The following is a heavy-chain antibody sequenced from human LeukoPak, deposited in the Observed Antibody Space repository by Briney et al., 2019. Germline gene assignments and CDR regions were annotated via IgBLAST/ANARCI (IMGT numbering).Heavy chain of an antibody. J-gene: IGHJ4*02. CDR3: ARIAAEYYFDY. V-gene: IGHV4-59*08. D-gene: IGHD2-21*01. CDR2: IYYSGST. Sequence: SETLSLTCTVSGGSISSYYWSWIRQPPGKGLEWIGYIYYSGSTNYNPSLKSRVTISVDTSKNQFSLKPSSVTAADTAVYYCARIAAEYYFDYWGQGTLVTVSS. CDR1: GGSISSYY.